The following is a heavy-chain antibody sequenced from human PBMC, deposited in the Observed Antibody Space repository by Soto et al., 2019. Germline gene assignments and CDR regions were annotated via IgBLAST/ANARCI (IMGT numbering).Heavy chain of an antibody. CDR1: GFTFSSYW. CDR3: ARDTWDYYDSSGALDYFDY. CDR2: IKQDGSEK. Sequence: PGGSLRLSCAASGFTFSSYWMSWVRRAPGKGLEWVANIKQDGSEKYYVDSVKGRFTISRDNAKNSLYLQMNSLRAEDTAVYYCARDTWDYYDSSGALDYFDYWGQGTLVTVSS. J-gene: IGHJ4*02. D-gene: IGHD3-22*01. V-gene: IGHV3-7*03.